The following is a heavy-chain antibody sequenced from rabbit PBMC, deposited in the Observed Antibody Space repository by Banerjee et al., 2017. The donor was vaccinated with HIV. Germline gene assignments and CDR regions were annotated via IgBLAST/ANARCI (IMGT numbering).Heavy chain of an antibody. CDR1: GFDISSYW. J-gene: IGHJ4*01. CDR3: ARDLAGVIGWNFNL. Sequence: QEQLVESGGGLVKPGGTLTLTCTASGFDISSYWIHWVRQAPGKGLEWIACMIPTSSGSTYYANWAKGRFTISKASWTTVTLQMTSLTAADTASYFCARDLAGVIGWNFNLWGPGTLVTVS. V-gene: IGHV1S45*01. D-gene: IGHD4-1*01. CDR2: MIPTSSGST.